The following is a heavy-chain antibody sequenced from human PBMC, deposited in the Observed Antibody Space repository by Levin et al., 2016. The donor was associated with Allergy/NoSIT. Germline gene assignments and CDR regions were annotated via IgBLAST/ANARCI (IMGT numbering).Heavy chain of an antibody. CDR3: ARVPESIWSSSILTTYYYFMDV. V-gene: IGHV1-8*01. J-gene: IGHJ6*03. CDR1: GYTFTSSD. CDR2: MNPNSGNT. Sequence: ASVKVSCKASGYTFTSSDINWVRQATGQGLEWMGWMNPNSGNTGYAQKFQGRVAMTRNTSISTAYMELSSLRSDDTAVYYCARVPESIWSSSILTTYYYFMDVWGEGATVTVSS. D-gene: IGHD3-3*01.